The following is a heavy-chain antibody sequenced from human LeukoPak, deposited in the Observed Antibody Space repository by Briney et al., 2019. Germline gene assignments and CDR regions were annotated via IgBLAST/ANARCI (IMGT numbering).Heavy chain of an antibody. CDR1: GYTFTNYV. D-gene: IGHD2/OR15-2a*01. CDR3: ARQVYFRYYFDY. J-gene: IGHJ4*02. Sequence: ASVKVSCKASGYTFTNYVISWVRQAPGQGLEWMGWISAYNGNTNYAQKFQGRLTMATDTSTSTAYMELRSLRSDDTAVYYCARQVYFRYYFDYWGQGTLVTVSS. V-gene: IGHV1-18*01. CDR2: ISAYNGNT.